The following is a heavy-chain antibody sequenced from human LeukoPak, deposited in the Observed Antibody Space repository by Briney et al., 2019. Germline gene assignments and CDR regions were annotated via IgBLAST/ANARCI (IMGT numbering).Heavy chain of an antibody. Sequence: ASVKVSCKASGYTFTSYGISWVRQAPGQGLEWMGWISAYNGNTNYAQKLQGRITMTTDTSTSTAYMELRSLRSDDTAVYYCARSPHSLPDFDYWGQGTLVTVSS. CDR1: GYTFTSYG. D-gene: IGHD5-18*01. J-gene: IGHJ4*02. V-gene: IGHV1-18*01. CDR2: ISAYNGNT. CDR3: ARSPHSLPDFDY.